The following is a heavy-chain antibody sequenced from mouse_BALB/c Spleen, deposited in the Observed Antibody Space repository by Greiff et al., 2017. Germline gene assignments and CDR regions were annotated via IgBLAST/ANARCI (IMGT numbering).Heavy chain of an antibody. CDR1: GFTFNTYA. CDR2: IRSKSNNYAT. J-gene: IGHJ4*01. Sequence: EVMLVESGGGLVQPKGSLKLSCAASGFTFNTYAMNWVRQAPGKGLEWVARIRSKSNNYATYYADSVKDRFTISRDDSQSMLYLQMNNLKTEDTAMYYCVRQWLLLMDYWGQGTSVTVSS. D-gene: IGHD2-3*01. V-gene: IGHV10-1*02. CDR3: VRQWLLLMDY.